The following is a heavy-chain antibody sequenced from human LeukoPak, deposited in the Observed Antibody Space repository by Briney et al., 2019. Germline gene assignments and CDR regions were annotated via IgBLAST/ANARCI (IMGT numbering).Heavy chain of an antibody. Sequence: SETLSLTCTVSGGSISSYYWSWIRQPPGKGLEWIGYIYYSGSTNYNPSLKSRVTISVDTSKNQFSLKLSSVTAADTAVYYCARVTIFGVPETRYYYYYMDVWGKGTTVTVSS. CDR2: IYYSGST. CDR3: ARVTIFGVPETRYYYYYMDV. D-gene: IGHD3-3*01. J-gene: IGHJ6*03. V-gene: IGHV4-59*01. CDR1: GGSISSYY.